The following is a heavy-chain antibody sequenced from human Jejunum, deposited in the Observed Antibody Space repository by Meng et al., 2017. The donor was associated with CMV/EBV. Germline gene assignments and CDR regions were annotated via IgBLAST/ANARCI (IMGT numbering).Heavy chain of an antibody. V-gene: IGHV3-23*01. CDR2: VNGDGDRT. Sequence: SLRLSCEVSGVGFTGNAFDWVRQAPGKGLEWVSGVNGDGDRTDYAESVKGRFTIYRDNSKSMLPLQMSSLRVDDTAVYFCAGRGGSSYWGQGTLVTVSS. D-gene: IGHD2-15*01. CDR3: AGRGGSSY. J-gene: IGHJ4*02. CDR1: GVGFTGNA.